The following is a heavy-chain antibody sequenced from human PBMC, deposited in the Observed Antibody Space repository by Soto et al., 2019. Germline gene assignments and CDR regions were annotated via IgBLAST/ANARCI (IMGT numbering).Heavy chain of an antibody. V-gene: IGHV1-8*01. D-gene: IGHD5-12*01. CDR3: ARAGDRVATILDYYYMDV. J-gene: IGHJ6*03. Sequence: ASVKVSCKASGYTFPSYDINWVRQATGQGLEWMGWMNPNSGNTGYAQKSQGRVPMTRNTSISTAYRELSSLRSEDTAVYYCARAGDRVATILDYYYMDVWGKGTTVTVTS. CDR2: MNPNSGNT. CDR1: GYTFPSYD.